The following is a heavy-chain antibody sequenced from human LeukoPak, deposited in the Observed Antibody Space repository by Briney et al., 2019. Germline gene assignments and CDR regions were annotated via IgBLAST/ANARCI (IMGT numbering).Heavy chain of an antibody. CDR3: ATEVGAIPY. D-gene: IGHD2-21*01. J-gene: IGHJ4*02. V-gene: IGHV1-2*02. CDR1: GYSLTGYY. CDR2: IDPNNGHT. Sequence: ASVKVSCKASGYSLTGYYMHWVRQAPGQGLEWMGWIDPNNGHTNYVQKFQGRVTMTRDTSISTVYMDLSSLRSDDTALYYCATEVGAIPYWGQGTLVTVSS.